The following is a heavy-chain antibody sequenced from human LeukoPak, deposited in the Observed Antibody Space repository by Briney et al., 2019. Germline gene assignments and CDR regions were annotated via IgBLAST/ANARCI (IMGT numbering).Heavy chain of an antibody. CDR1: GFTFSSYE. J-gene: IGHJ4*02. V-gene: IGHV3-48*03. CDR2: ISSSGSTI. CDR3: ARDAELAQQLVLLGY. Sequence: GGSLRLSCAASGFTFSSYEMNWVREAPGKGLEWGSYISSSGSTIYYADSVKGRFTISRDNAKNSLYLQMNSLRAEDTAVYYCARDAELAQQLVLLGYWGQGTLVTVSS. D-gene: IGHD6-13*01.